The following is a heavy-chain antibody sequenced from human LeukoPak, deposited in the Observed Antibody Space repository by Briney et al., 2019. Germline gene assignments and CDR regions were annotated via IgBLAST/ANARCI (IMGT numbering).Heavy chain of an antibody. D-gene: IGHD2-15*01. J-gene: IGHJ6*02. V-gene: IGHV4-4*07. CDR2: IYTSGST. CDR3: ARDPRCSGGSCYSGYYYYGMDV. Sequence: PSQTLSLTCTVSGGSISSYYWSWIRQPAGKRLEWIGRIYTSGSTNYNPSLKSRVTMSVDTSKNQFSLKLSSVTAADTAVYYCARDPRCSGGSCYSGYYYYGMDVWGQGTTVTVSS. CDR1: GGSISSYY.